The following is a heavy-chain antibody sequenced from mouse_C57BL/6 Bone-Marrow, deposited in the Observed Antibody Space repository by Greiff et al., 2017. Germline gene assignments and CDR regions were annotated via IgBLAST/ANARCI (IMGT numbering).Heavy chain of an antibody. V-gene: IGHV14-4*01. CDR3: TTCDGSFDY. D-gene: IGHD2-3*01. Sequence: VQLQQSGAELVRPGASVKLSCTASGFNIKDGYMHWVKQRPEQGLEWIGWIDPENGDTEYASKFQGKATITADTSSNTAYLQLSSLTSEDTAVYYCTTCDGSFDYWGQGTTLTVSS. CDR2: IDPENGDT. CDR1: GFNIKDGY. J-gene: IGHJ2*01.